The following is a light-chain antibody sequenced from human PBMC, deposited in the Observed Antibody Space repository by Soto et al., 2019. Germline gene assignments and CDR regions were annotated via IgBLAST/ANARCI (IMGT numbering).Light chain of an antibody. V-gene: IGLV1-51*01. CDR3: GTWDSSLSTWV. CDR2: DNN. J-gene: IGLJ2*01. Sequence: QSVLTQPPSVSAAPGQKVTISCSGSSSNIGSNYVSWYQQLPRTAPKLLIFDNNKRPSGIPDRFSGSESGTSATLDITGLQTGDEADYYCGTWDSSLSTWVFGGGTQLTVL. CDR1: SSNIGSNY.